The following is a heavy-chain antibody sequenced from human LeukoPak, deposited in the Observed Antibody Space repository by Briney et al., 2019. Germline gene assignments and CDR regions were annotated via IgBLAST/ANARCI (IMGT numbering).Heavy chain of an antibody. J-gene: IGHJ4*02. D-gene: IGHD3-22*01. CDR1: GGSISSNSYY. Sequence: SETLSLTCTVSGGSISSNSYYWGWIRQPPGKGLEWIGTIYYSGTTYYNPSLKSRVTVSVDTSNNQFSLKLSSVTAADTAVYYCARLFYDSSAYRYYFDFWGQGSLVTVSS. CDR2: IYYSGTT. CDR3: ARLFYDSSAYRYYFDF. V-gene: IGHV4-39*01.